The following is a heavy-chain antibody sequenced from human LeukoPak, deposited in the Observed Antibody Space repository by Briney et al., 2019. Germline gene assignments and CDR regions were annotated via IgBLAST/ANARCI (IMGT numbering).Heavy chain of an antibody. CDR1: GFTFSNAW. CDR3: TTDNYDFWSGYSHWFDP. J-gene: IGHJ5*02. V-gene: IGHV3-15*01. CDR2: IKSKTDGGTT. D-gene: IGHD3-3*01. Sequence: GGSLRLACAASGFTFSNAWMSWVRQAPGKGLEWVGRIKSKTDGGTTDYAAPVKGRFTISRDDSKNTLYLQMNGLKTEDTAVYYCTTDNYDFWSGYSHWFDPWGQGTLVTVSS.